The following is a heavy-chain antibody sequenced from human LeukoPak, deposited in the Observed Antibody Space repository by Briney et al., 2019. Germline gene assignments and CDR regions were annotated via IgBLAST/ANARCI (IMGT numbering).Heavy chain of an antibody. V-gene: IGHV4-4*07. CDR3: AREGEYCSSSSCYAAHFDY. J-gene: IGHJ4*02. CDR2: IYTSGST. CDR1: GGSISSYY. Sequence: SETLSLTCTVSGGSISSYYWRWIRQPAGKGVEWIGCIYTSGSTTYYPSLKSRVTMSVDTSRNQFSLKLSSLTAADTAVYYCAREGEYCSSSSCYAAHFDYWGQGTLVTVSS. D-gene: IGHD2-2*01.